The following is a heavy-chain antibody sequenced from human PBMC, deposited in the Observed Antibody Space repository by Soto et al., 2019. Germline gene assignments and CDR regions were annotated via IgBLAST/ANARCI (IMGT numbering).Heavy chain of an antibody. J-gene: IGHJ4*02. D-gene: IGHD6-6*01. CDR1: GFTFSSYA. CDR3: VKGLAAPYYYFDY. V-gene: IGHV3-23*01. Sequence: GGSLRLSCAASGFTFSSYAMSWVRQAPGKGLDWVSTISVSDGTTYYTDSVKGRFTISRDNSKNTLYLQMNSLRDEDTALYYCVKGLAAPYYYFDYWGQGTLVTVSS. CDR2: ISVSDGTT.